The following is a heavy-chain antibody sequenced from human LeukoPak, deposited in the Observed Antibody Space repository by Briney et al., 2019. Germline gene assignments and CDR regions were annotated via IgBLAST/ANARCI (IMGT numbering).Heavy chain of an antibody. CDR1: GYTFTGHY. V-gene: IGHV1-2*02. D-gene: IGHD5-18*01. CDR2: INPNSGGT. J-gene: IGHJ4*02. CDR3: ARAGYSYGPGDY. Sequence: ASVKVSCKASGYTFTGHYMHWVRQAPGQGLEWMRWINPNSGGTNYAQKFQGRVTMTRDTSISTAYMELSRLRSDDTAVYYCARAGYSYGPGDYWGQGTLVTVSS.